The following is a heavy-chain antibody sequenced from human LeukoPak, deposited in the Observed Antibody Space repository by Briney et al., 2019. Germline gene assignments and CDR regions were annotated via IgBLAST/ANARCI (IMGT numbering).Heavy chain of an antibody. CDR1: GGSFSGYY. V-gene: IGHV4-34*01. Sequence: PSETLSLTCAVYGGSFSGYYWSWIRQPPGKGLEWIGEINHSGSTNYNPSLKSRVTISVDTSKNQFSLKLSSVTAADTAVYYCARQQTSVVTRGLSVRRNYGAFEIWGQGTMVTVSS. D-gene: IGHD2-21*02. CDR2: INHSGST. J-gene: IGHJ3*02. CDR3: ARQQTSVVTRGLSVRRNYGAFEI.